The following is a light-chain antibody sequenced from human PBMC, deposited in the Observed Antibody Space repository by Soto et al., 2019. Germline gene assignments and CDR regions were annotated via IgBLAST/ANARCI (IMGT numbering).Light chain of an antibody. V-gene: IGKV3-15*01. CDR2: GAS. J-gene: IGKJ1*01. Sequence: EIVLTQSPSTLSVSPGERATLSCRASQSVSRNLAWYQHKPCQAPRLLIYGASTSATGTPSRLSGRGSGTEFTLTISSLQSEDFAVYYCQQYNNWPRTFGQGTKVEIK. CDR1: QSVSRN. CDR3: QQYNNWPRT.